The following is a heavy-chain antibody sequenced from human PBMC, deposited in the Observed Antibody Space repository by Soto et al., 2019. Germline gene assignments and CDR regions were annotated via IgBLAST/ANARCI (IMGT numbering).Heavy chain of an antibody. CDR3: ARHGGNGGVGFDY. J-gene: IGHJ4*02. Sequence: QLQLQESGPGLVKPSETLSLTCTVSGGSISSSSYYWGWIRQPPGKGLEWIGSIYYSGSTYYNPSLKSRVTISVDTSKNQFSLKLSSVNAADTAVYYCARHGGNGGVGFDYWGQGTLVTVSS. V-gene: IGHV4-39*01. CDR2: IYYSGST. CDR1: GGSISSSSYY. D-gene: IGHD3-16*01.